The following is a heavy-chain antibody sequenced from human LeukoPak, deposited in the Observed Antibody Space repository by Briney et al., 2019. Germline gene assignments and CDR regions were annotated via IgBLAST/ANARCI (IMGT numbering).Heavy chain of an antibody. V-gene: IGHV3-23*01. CDR3: AKASLWFGELSDYYGMDV. Sequence: GGSLRLSCAASGFTFSSYAMSWVRQAPGKGLEWVSAISGSGGSTYYADSVKGRFTISRDNSKNTLYLQMNSLRAEDTAVYYCAKASLWFGELSDYYGMDVWGQGTTVTVSS. CDR2: ISGSGGST. CDR1: GFTFSSYA. J-gene: IGHJ6*02. D-gene: IGHD3-10*01.